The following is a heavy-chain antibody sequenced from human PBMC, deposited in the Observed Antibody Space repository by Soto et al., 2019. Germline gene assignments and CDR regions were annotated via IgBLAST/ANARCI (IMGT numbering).Heavy chain of an antibody. V-gene: IGHV4-39*02. Sequence: SETLSLTCTVSGGSISSSSYYWGWIRQPPGKGLEWIGSIYYSGSTYYNPSLKSRVTVSVDTSKNQFSLKLSSVTAADTAVYYCAREPIAAYYCYYGMDVWGQGTTVTV. D-gene: IGHD6-13*01. J-gene: IGHJ6*02. CDR1: GGSISSSSYY. CDR2: IYYSGST. CDR3: AREPIAAYYCYYGMDV.